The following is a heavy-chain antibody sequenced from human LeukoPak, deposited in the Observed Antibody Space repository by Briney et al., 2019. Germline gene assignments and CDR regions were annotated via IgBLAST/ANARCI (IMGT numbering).Heavy chain of an antibody. CDR3: ARREYYFDY. V-gene: IGHV4-39*01. CDR2: IYYSGST. CDR1: GGSISSSNYY. J-gene: IGHJ4*02. Sequence: PSETLSLTCTVSGGSISSSNYYWGWTRQTPGKGLEWVGSIYYSGSTYYNPSLKSRVTVSVDTSKNQFSLKLSSVTAADTAVYYCARREYYFDYWGQGTLVTVSS.